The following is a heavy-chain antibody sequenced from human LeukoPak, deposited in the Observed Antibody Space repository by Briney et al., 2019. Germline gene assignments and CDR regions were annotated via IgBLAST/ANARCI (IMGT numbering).Heavy chain of an antibody. D-gene: IGHD3-3*01. CDR1: GFTFSSYS. CDR2: ISSSSSTI. Sequence: GGSLRLSCAASGFTFSSYSMNWVRQAPGKGLEWVSYISSSSSTIYYAVSVKGRFTISRDNAKNSLYLQMNSLRAEDTAVYYCARASISKYYDFWSGYDSGAFDIWGQGTMVTVSS. CDR3: ARASISKYYDFWSGYDSGAFDI. J-gene: IGHJ3*02. V-gene: IGHV3-48*01.